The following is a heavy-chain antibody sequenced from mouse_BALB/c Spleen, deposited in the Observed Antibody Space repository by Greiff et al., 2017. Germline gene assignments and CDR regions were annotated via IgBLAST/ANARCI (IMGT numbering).Heavy chain of an antibody. CDR3: AREEGYYGYDRYAMDY. Sequence: EVQLQESGAELVKPGASVKLSCTASGFNIKDTYMHWVKQRPEQGLEWIGRIDPANGNTKYDPKFQGKATITADTSSNTAYLQLSSLTSEDTAVYYCAREEGYYGYDRYAMDYWGQGTSVTVSS. CDR2: IDPANGNT. CDR1: GFNIKDTY. V-gene: IGHV14-3*02. D-gene: IGHD2-2*01. J-gene: IGHJ4*01.